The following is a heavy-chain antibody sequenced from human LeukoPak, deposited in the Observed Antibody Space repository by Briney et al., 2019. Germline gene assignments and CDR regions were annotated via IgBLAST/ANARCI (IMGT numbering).Heavy chain of an antibody. CDR3: ARTGKGTRNYYDSSGYYLDAFDI. V-gene: IGHV4-39*07. CDR1: GGSISSSSYY. J-gene: IGHJ3*02. D-gene: IGHD3-22*01. CDR2: IYYSGST. Sequence: PSETLSLTCTVSGGSISSSSYYWGWIRQPPGKGLEWIGSIYYSGSTYYNPSLKSRVTISVDTSKNQFSLKLSSVTAADAAVYYCARTGKGTRNYYDSSGYYLDAFDIWGQGTMVTVSS.